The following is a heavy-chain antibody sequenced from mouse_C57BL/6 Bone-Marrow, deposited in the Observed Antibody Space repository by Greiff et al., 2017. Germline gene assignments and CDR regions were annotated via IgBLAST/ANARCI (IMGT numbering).Heavy chain of an antibody. CDR1: GYTFTSYW. J-gene: IGHJ3*01. V-gene: IGHV1-81*01. Sequence: QVQLQQPGAELVKPGASVKLSCKASGYTFTSYWMHWVKQRTGQGLEWIGEIYPRSGNTYYNEKFKGKATLTADKSSSTAYMELRSLTSEDSAVYFCARKGNYYGSSPFAYWGQGTLVTVSA. CDR2: IYPRSGNT. D-gene: IGHD1-1*01. CDR3: ARKGNYYGSSPFAY.